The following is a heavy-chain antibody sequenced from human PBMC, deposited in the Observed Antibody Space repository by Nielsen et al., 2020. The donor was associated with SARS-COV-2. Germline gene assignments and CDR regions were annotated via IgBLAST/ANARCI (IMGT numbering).Heavy chain of an antibody. J-gene: IGHJ6*02. CDR1: GFTFSSYE. Sequence: GGSLRLSCAASGFTFSSYEMNWVRQAPGKGLEWVSYISSSGSTIYYADSVKGRFTISRDNAKNSLYLQMNSLRAEDTAVYYCAFIPPQVVPAAANYYYYGMDVWGQGTTVTVSS. V-gene: IGHV3-48*03. CDR2: ISSSGSTI. CDR3: AFIPPQVVPAAANYYYYGMDV. D-gene: IGHD2-2*01.